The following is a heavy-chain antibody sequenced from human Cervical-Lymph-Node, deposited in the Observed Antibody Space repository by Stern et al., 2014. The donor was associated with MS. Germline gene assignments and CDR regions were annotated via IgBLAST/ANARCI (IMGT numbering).Heavy chain of an antibody. CDR3: ARLPGGYGDPLDY. CDR2: IYPGDSDT. V-gene: IGHV5-51*01. J-gene: IGHJ4*02. Sequence: EMQLVESGAEVKKPGESLKISCKGSGYSFTSYWIGWVRQMPGKGLEWMGIIYPGDSDTGYSPTSQGQVTNAADKSISTAYLRWSRLKASDPAMSDCARLPGGYGDPLDYWGQGTLVTVSS. D-gene: IGHD4-17*01. CDR1: GYSFTSYW.